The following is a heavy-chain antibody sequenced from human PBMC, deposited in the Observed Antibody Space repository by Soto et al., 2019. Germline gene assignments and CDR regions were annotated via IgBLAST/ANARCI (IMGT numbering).Heavy chain of an antibody. V-gene: IGHV2-5*02. CDR2: IYWDDDK. CDR1: GFLLSTNGVG. CDR3: AHLYVRGWYFDY. Sequence: QITLKESGPTLVKPTQTLTLTCTFSGFLLSTNGVGVGWIRQPPGKALEWLALIYWDDDKRYSPSLKSRLTITKDTSKNQVVLTMTNMDPVDTATYYCAHLYVRGWYFDYWGQGTLVTVSS. J-gene: IGHJ4*02. D-gene: IGHD3-16*01.